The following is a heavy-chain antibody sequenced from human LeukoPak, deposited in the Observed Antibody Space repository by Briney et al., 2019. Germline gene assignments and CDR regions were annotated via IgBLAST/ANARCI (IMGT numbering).Heavy chain of an antibody. J-gene: IGHJ4*02. D-gene: IGHD3-22*01. CDR2: ISSSSSYI. V-gene: IGHV3-21*01. CDR1: GFTFSSYS. Sequence: EGSLRLSCAASGFTFSSYSMNWVRQAPGKGLEWVSSISSSSSYIYYADSVKGRFTISRDNAKNSLYLQMNSLRAEDTAVYYCARARGYYDSSGYSHWGQGTLVTVSS. CDR3: ARARGYYDSSGYSH.